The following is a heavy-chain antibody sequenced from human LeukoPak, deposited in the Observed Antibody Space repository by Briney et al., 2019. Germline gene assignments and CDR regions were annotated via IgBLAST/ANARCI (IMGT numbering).Heavy chain of an antibody. Sequence: SETLSLTCTVSGGSISSSSDYWGWIRQPPGKGLEWIGSIYYSGSTYYNPSLKSRVTISVDTSKNQFSLKLSSVTAADTAVYYCARHSIGATTDFHYWGQGTLVTVSS. CDR3: ARHSIGATTDFHY. V-gene: IGHV4-39*01. J-gene: IGHJ4*02. CDR2: IYYSGST. CDR1: GGSISSSSDY. D-gene: IGHD6-6*01.